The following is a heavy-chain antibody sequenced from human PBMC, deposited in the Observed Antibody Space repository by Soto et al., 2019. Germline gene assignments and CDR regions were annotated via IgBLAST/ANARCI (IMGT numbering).Heavy chain of an antibody. CDR1: GGSISSGGDY. D-gene: IGHD3-10*01. Sequence: QVQLQESGPGLVKASETLSLNCTFSGGSISSGGDYWSWIRQRPGKGLEWIGYIYYTGGAYYNPSLKSRLTLSVDTARSQFSLKLTSVTAAVTAVYFCARGLTMLRGVMDSWGQETLFTVSS. CDR2: IYYTGGA. J-gene: IGHJ4*02. CDR3: ARGLTMLRGVMDS. V-gene: IGHV4-31*03.